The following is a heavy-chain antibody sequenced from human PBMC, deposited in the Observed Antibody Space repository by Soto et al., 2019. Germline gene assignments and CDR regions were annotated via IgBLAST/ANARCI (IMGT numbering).Heavy chain of an antibody. CDR3: VKDGAYDFWSGAAPDGNWFDP. J-gene: IGHJ5*02. CDR1: GFTFSSYA. V-gene: IGHV3-64D*08. CDR2: ISSNGGST. Sequence: GGSLRLSCSASGFTFSSYAMHWVRQAPGKGLEYVSAISSNGGSTYYADSVKGRFTISRDNSKNTLYLQMSSLRAEDTAVYYCVKDGAYDFWSGAAPDGNWFDPWGQGTLVTVSS. D-gene: IGHD3-3*01.